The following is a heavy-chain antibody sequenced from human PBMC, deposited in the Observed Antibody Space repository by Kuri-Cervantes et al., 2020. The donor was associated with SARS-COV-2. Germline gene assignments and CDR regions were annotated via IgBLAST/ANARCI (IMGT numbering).Heavy chain of an antibody. CDR3: ARDYYGDYDYYYGMDV. Sequence: GESLKISCAASGFTFSSYAMHWVRQAPGKGLEYVSAISSNGGSTYYANSVKGRFTISRDNAKNSLYLQMNSLRAEDTAVHYCARDYYGDYDYYYGMDVWGQGTAVTVSS. CDR1: GFTFSSYA. V-gene: IGHV3-64*01. J-gene: IGHJ6*02. D-gene: IGHD4-17*01. CDR2: ISSNGGST.